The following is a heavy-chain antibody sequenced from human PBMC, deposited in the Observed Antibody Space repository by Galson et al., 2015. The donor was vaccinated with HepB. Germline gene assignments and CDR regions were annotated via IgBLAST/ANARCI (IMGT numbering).Heavy chain of an antibody. J-gene: IGHJ3*02. D-gene: IGHD6-13*01. CDR2: ICPGDFDI. V-gene: IGHV5-51*01. Sequence: QSGAEVKEPGESLKISCQGSGYSFTNYWIGWVRQMPGKGLEWMGIICPGDFDIRYSPPFQGQVTISADKSTSTAYLHWSSLQASDTAIYYCAGHVAAAGSSDDAFDIWGQGTMVTVSS. CDR1: GYSFTNYW. CDR3: AGHVAAAGSSDDAFDI.